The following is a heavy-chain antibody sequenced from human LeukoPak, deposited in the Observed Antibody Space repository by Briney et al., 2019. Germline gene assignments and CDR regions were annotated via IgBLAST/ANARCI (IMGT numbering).Heavy chain of an antibody. D-gene: IGHD6-19*01. V-gene: IGHV3-23*01. J-gene: IGHJ4*02. CDR2: ISESGGTT. CDR1: GFTFNNYA. Sequence: GGSLRLSCAASGFTFNNYAMNWVRQAPGKGLEWVSSISESGGTTDYADSVKGRFTISRDNSKNTLYLQMNSLRAGDTAVYYCARQWLVNGWGQGTLVTVSS. CDR3: ARQWLVNG.